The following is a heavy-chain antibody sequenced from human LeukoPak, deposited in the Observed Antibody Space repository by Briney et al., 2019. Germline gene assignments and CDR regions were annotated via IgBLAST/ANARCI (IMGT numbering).Heavy chain of an antibody. Sequence: PGGSLRLSCAASGFTFSSYWMNWVRQAPGKGLEWVANINRDGSKKYYVDSVKGRFTISRDNAKNSLYLQMNSLRAEDAAVYYCVSEIFGLDYWGQGTLVTVSS. CDR1: GFTFSSYW. CDR3: VSEIFGLDY. J-gene: IGHJ4*02. D-gene: IGHD3-10*01. CDR2: INRDGSKK. V-gene: IGHV3-7*01.